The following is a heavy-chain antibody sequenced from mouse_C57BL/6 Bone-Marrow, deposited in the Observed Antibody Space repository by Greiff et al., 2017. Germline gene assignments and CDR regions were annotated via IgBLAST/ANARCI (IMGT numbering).Heavy chain of an antibody. V-gene: IGHV1-5*01. D-gene: IGHD2-4*01. CDR3: GMDDYAWFAY. J-gene: IGHJ3*01. CDR2: IYPGNSAT. Sequence: VQLQQSGTVLARPGASVKMSCKTSGYTFTSYWMHWVKQRPGQGLEWIGAIYPGNSATSSNQKLKGKAKLTAVTSASTAYMELSSLTNEDSAVYYCGMDDYAWFAYWGQGTLVTVSA. CDR1: GYTFTSYW.